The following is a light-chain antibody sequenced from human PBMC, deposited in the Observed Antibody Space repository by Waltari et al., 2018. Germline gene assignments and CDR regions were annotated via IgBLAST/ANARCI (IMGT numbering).Light chain of an antibody. J-gene: IGKJ2*01. V-gene: IGKV3-11*01. CDR3: QQRSNWTPHT. Sequence: EIVLTQSPATLSLSPGVTATLSCRASQSVGTYLAWYQQKPGQAPRLLIYDASNRATGIPPRFRGSGSGTDFTLTISSLEAEDFAVYYCQQRSNWTPHTFGQGARLEIK. CDR2: DAS. CDR1: QSVGTY.